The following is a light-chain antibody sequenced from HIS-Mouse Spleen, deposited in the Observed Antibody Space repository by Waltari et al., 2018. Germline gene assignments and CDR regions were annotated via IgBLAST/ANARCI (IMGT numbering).Light chain of an antibody. J-gene: IGLJ1*01. Sequence: QSALTQPRSVSGSPGQSVTISCTGTSSDVGGYNYVSWYQQHPGKAPKLMIYDGNKRPSGVPDRFSGSKSGNTASLTISGLQAEDEADYYCCSYAGSYTYVFGTGTKVTVL. CDR1: SSDVGGYNY. CDR3: CSYAGSYTYV. V-gene: IGLV2-11*01. CDR2: DGN.